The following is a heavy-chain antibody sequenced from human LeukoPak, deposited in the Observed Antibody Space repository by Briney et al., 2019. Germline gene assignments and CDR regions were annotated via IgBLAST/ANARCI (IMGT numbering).Heavy chain of an antibody. J-gene: IGHJ4*02. D-gene: IGHD3-22*01. CDR1: GGTFSSYA. Sequence: SVKVSCKASGGTFSSYAISWVRQAPGQGLEWMGGIIPIFGTANYAQKFQGRVTIAADESTSTAYMELSSLRSEDTAVYYCARGPRPYYYDSSGYPPLDYWGQGTLVTVSS. CDR2: IIPIFGTA. V-gene: IGHV1-69*01. CDR3: ARGPRPYYYDSSGYPPLDY.